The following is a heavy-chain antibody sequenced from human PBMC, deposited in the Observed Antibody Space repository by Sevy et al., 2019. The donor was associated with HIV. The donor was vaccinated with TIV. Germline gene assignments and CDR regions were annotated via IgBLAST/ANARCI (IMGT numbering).Heavy chain of an antibody. CDR3: ARLLRRDGYQEFDS. CDR2: IDWDDDK. J-gene: IGHJ5*01. CDR1: GFSLSTSGMC. D-gene: IGHD5-12*01. V-gene: IGHV2-70*11. Sequence: SGPTLVRPTQTLTLTCTFSGFSLSTSGMCVTWIRQPPGKALEWLARIDWDDDKKYNTSLKTRLTISKDTSKIQVVLTMTNMDPVDTATYYWARLLRRDGYQEFDSWGQGTLVTVSS.